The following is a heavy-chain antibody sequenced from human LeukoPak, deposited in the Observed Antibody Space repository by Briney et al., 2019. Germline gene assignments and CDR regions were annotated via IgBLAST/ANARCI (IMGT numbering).Heavy chain of an antibody. J-gene: IGHJ4*02. Sequence: PSETLSLTCTVSGGSISSSSYYWGWIRQPPGKGLEWIGSIYYSGSTYYNLSLKSRVTISVDTSKNQFSLKLSSVTAADTAVYYCARNAPSGYIVVVPAYLDYWGQGTLVTVSS. CDR1: GGSISSSSYY. CDR2: IYYSGST. D-gene: IGHD2-2*01. CDR3: ARNAPSGYIVVVPAYLDY. V-gene: IGHV4-39*07.